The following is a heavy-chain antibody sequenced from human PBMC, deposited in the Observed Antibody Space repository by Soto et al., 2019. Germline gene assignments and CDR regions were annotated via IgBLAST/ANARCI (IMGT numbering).Heavy chain of an antibody. V-gene: IGHV4-39*07. J-gene: IGHJ5*02. CDR3: ARGSPYDYIWGSYRYTGHNWFDP. CDR1: GGSISSSSYD. D-gene: IGHD3-16*02. CDR2: IYYSGST. Sequence: SETLSLTCTVSGGSISSSSYDWGWIRQPPGKGLEWIGDIYYSGSTYYNPSLKSRVTISVDTSKNQFSLKLSSVTAADTAVYYCARGSPYDYIWGSYRYTGHNWFDPWGQGTLVTVSS.